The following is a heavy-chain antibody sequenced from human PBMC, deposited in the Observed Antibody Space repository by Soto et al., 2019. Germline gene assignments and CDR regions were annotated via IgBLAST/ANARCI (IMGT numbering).Heavy chain of an antibody. V-gene: IGHV3-30-3*01. CDR1: GFTFSSYA. D-gene: IGHD2-15*01. J-gene: IGHJ5*02. Sequence: QVQLVESGGGVVQPGRSLRLSCAASGFTFSSYAMHWVRQAPGKGLEWVAVISYDGSDSYYADSVKGRFTISRDNSKNPLYLKINSRRGGDAAVYYGGRGGGGPRGGGFAPGGQGPLVPASS. CDR2: ISYDGSDS. CDR3: GRGGGGPRGGGFAP.